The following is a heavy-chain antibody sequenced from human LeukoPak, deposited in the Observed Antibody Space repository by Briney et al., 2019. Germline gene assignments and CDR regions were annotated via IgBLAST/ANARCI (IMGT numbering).Heavy chain of an antibody. J-gene: IGHJ4*02. V-gene: IGHV3-21*01. CDR2: ISSSSRYI. Sequence: GGSLRLSCAASGFTFSSHSMNWVRQTPGKGLEWVSSISSSSRYIYYADSVKGRFTISRDNAKNSLYLQMNSLRADGTAVYYCARDKGRITMIVPGYWGQGTLVTVSS. CDR3: ARDKGRITMIVPGY. D-gene: IGHD3-22*01. CDR1: GFTFSSHS.